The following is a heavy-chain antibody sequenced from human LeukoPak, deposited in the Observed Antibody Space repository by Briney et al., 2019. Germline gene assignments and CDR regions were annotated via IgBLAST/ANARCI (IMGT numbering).Heavy chain of an antibody. Sequence: GGSLRLSCAASGFTFSSYAMSWVRQAPGKGLEWVSAISGSGGSTYYADSVKGRFTISRDNSKNTLYLQMSSLRAEDTAVYYCAKVPRIAAAGTGFDYWGQGTLVTVSS. CDR1: GFTFSSYA. CDR3: AKVPRIAAAGTGFDY. J-gene: IGHJ4*02. V-gene: IGHV3-23*01. CDR2: ISGSGGST. D-gene: IGHD6-13*01.